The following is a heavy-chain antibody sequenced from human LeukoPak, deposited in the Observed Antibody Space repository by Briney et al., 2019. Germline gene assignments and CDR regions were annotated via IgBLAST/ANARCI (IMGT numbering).Heavy chain of an antibody. D-gene: IGHD7-27*01. CDR1: GGSITSYY. CDR3: ARRDWGYYYGMDV. Sequence: SETLSLTCTVSGGSITSYYWSWIRQPPGKGLEWIGDIHYSGTTNYNPSLKSRVTISLDTSKNQFSLKLSSVTAADTAVYYCARRDWGYYYGMDVWGQGITVTVSS. CDR2: IHYSGTT. J-gene: IGHJ6*02. V-gene: IGHV4-59*01.